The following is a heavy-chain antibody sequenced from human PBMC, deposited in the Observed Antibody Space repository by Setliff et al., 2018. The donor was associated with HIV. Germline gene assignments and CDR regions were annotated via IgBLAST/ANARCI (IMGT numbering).Heavy chain of an antibody. Sequence: GESLKISCAASGFTFSSYAMSWVRQAPGKGLEWVSAISGSGGSTYYADSVKGRFTISRDNSKNTLYLQMNSLRAEDTAVYNCATLHLIYYYGMDVWGQGTTVTVSS. V-gene: IGHV3-23*01. CDR1: GFTFSSYA. CDR2: ISGSGGST. CDR3: ATLHLIYYYGMDV. J-gene: IGHJ6*02. D-gene: IGHD2-21*01.